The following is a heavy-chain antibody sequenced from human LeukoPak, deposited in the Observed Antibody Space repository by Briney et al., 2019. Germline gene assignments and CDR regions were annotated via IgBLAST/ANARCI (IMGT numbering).Heavy chain of an antibody. V-gene: IGHV1-8*01. CDR3: AIGRRFTMVRGLKKNPYGMDV. CDR2: MKPKSGNK. J-gene: IGHJ6*02. CDR1: GYTFSSYD. Sequence: GASVRVSCKAFGYTFSSYDINWVRQATGHGLEGMGWMKPKSGNKGYAQKFQGRVTMARNTSISTAYMELSSLRSEDTAVYYCAIGRRFTMVRGLKKNPYGMDVWGQGTTVTVSS. D-gene: IGHD3-10*01.